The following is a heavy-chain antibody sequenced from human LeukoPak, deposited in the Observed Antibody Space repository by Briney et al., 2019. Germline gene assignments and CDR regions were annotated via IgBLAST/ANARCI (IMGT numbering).Heavy chain of an antibody. CDR2: IYYTGST. V-gene: IGHV4-59*08. Sequence: PSETLSLTCSVSGGSISRNWWSCIRQTPGKGREWIVYIYYTGSTNYNSCFKSRVTISVDTSKHLFSLRLTSVTAAETAVYYCARHGEHYYGSGAYYNRWFDSWGQGTLVTVSS. D-gene: IGHD3-10*01. CDR3: ARHGEHYYGSGAYYNRWFDS. CDR1: GGSISRNW. J-gene: IGHJ5*01.